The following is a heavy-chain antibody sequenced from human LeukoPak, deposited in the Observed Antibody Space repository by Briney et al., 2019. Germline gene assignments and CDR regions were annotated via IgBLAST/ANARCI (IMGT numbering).Heavy chain of an antibody. D-gene: IGHD1-26*01. CDR3: ARSWMVGGGAFDI. CDR1: GDSITRTNYY. CDR2: IYYNGDT. V-gene: IGHV4-39*01. J-gene: IGHJ3*02. Sequence: SETLSLTCIVSGDSITRTNYYWAWIRQPPGRGLEWLGIIYYNGDTYYSPDLRSRITISIDTSKKQFSLKLNSMTAADTALYYCARSWMVGGGAFDIWGPGTEVTVSS.